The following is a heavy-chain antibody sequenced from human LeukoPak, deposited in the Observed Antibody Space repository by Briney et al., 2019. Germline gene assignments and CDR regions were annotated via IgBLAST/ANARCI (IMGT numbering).Heavy chain of an antibody. J-gene: IGHJ4*02. CDR2: IWYDGSNK. V-gene: IGHV3-33*01. Sequence: PGGSLRLSCAASGFTFSSYGMHWVRQAPGKGLEWVAVIWYDGSNKYYADSVKGRFTISRDNSKNTLYLQMNSLRAEDTAVYYCVLLGWELDFDYWGQGTLVTVSS. CDR3: VLLGWELDFDY. CDR1: GFTFSSYG. D-gene: IGHD1-26*01.